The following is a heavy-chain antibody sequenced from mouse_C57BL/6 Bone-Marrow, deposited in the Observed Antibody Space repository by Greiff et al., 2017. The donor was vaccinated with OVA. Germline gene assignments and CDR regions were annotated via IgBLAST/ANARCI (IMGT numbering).Heavy chain of an antibody. V-gene: IGHV1-78*01. D-gene: IGHD3-2*02. J-gene: IGHJ3*01. CDR3: ARSRLLGNSAWFAY. Sequence: VQLQQSDAELVKPGASVKISCKVSGYTFTDHTIHWMKQRPEQGLEWIGYIYPRSGNTYYNEKFKGKATLTADKSSSTAYMELRSLTSEDSAVYFCARSRLLGNSAWFAYWGQGTLVTVSA. CDR1: GYTFTDHT. CDR2: IYPRSGNT.